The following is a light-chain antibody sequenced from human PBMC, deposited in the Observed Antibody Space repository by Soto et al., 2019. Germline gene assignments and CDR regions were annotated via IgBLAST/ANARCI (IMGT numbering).Light chain of an antibody. CDR1: SSNIGAGYD. CDR3: GSFTTSRIWV. Sequence: QSVLTQPPSVSGAPGQTVTISCTGSSSNIGAGYDVHWYQQLPGTAPKLLIYGNSDRPSGVPDRFSGSKSGTSASLAITGLQAEDEAEYFCGSFTTSRIWVFGGGTKVTVL. J-gene: IGLJ3*02. V-gene: IGLV1-40*01. CDR2: GNS.